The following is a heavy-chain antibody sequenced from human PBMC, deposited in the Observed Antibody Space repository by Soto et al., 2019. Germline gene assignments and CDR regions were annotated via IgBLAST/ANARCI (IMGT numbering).Heavy chain of an antibody. J-gene: IGHJ6*02. CDR1: GGSFSGYY. Sequence: SETLSLTCAVYGGSFSGYYWSWIRQPPGKGLEWIGEINHSGSTNYNPSLKSRVTISVDTSKNQFSLKLSSVTAADTAVYYCARDWYYYYYRMDVWGQGTTVTVSS. CDR2: INHSGST. CDR3: ARDWYYYYYRMDV. V-gene: IGHV4-34*01.